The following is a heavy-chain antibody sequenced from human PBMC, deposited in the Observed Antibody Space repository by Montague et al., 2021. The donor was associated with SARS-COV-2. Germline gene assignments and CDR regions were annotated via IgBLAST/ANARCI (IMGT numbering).Heavy chain of an antibody. V-gene: IGHV4-39*01. Sequence: SETLSLTCNVSGDSITNTRYFWGWIRQPPGKALEWIGSIYHNGKTYYNPSLERRALLSIDTSKNQFSLRLSSVIASDTAVYYCAVELNYSVDYWGQGFQVTVSS. CDR1: GDSITNTRYF. CDR3: AVELNYSVDY. D-gene: IGHD1-7*01. J-gene: IGHJ4*02. CDR2: IYHNGKT.